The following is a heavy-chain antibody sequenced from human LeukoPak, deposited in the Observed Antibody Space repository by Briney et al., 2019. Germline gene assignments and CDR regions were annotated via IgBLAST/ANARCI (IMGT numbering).Heavy chain of an antibody. J-gene: IGHJ4*02. CDR2: INTDGSST. Sequence: PGGSLRLSCAASGFTFSSYWMHWVRQAPGKGLVWVSRINTDGSSTSYADSVKGRFTISRDNAKNTLYLQMNSLRAEDTAVYYCASLRGYSYGPLDYWGQGTLVYVSS. V-gene: IGHV3-74*01. CDR3: ASLRGYSYGPLDY. D-gene: IGHD5-18*01. CDR1: GFTFSSYW.